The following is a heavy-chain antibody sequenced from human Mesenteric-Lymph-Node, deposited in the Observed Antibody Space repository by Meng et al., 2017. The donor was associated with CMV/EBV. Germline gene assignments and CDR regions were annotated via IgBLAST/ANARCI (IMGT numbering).Heavy chain of an antibody. CDR3: ARFQTYYYGSGSYSFDY. D-gene: IGHD3-10*01. V-gene: IGHV5-51*01. Sequence: YRFTTYWIAWVRQMPGKGLEWMGIIYPGDSDTKYSPSFQGQVTISADKSISTAYLQWSSLKASDTAIYYCARFQTYYYGSGSYSFDYWGQGTLVTVSS. CDR2: IYPGDSDT. J-gene: IGHJ4*02. CDR1: YRFTTYW.